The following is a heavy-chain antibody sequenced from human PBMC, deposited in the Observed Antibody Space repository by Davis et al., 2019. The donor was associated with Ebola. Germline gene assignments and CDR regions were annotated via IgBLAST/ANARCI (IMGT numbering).Heavy chain of an antibody. CDR3: ARDRRWLPRGGAFDI. CDR1: GGSISSYY. J-gene: IGHJ3*02. D-gene: IGHD5-12*01. V-gene: IGHV4-59*01. Sequence: PSETLSLTCTVSGGSISSYYWSWIRQPPGKGLEWIGYIYYSGSTNYNPSLKSRVTISVDTSKNQFSLKLSSVTAADTAVYYCARDRRWLPRGGAFDIWGQGTMVTVSS. CDR2: IYYSGST.